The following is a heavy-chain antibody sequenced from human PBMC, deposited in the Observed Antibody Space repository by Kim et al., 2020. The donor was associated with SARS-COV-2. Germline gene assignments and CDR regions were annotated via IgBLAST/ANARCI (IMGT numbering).Heavy chain of an antibody. D-gene: IGHD1-26*01. V-gene: IGHV3-74*01. Sequence: GGSLRLSCAASGFSVNSDWMHWVRQAPGKGLVWVSRIKSDGSKTSYADSVKGRFTISRDNAENTLYLQMNSLRAEDTAIYYCAKGASGFDPWGQGTLVTVSS. CDR3: AKGASGFDP. CDR2: IKSDGSKT. J-gene: IGHJ5*02. CDR1: GFSVNSDW.